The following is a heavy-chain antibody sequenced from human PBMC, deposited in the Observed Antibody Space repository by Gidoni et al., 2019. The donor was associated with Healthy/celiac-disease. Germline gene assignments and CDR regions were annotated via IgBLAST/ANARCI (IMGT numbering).Heavy chain of an antibody. Sequence: QVQLVQSGAAVKKPGASVKVSCKVSGYTLTDLSMHWVRQTPGKGLEWMGGCDPEDGETIYAQKFQGRVTMTEDTSTDTAYMELSSLRSEDTAVYYCATVRCGGTSCRTDAFDIWGQGTMVTVSS. CDR1: GYTLTDLS. CDR3: ATVRCGGTSCRTDAFDI. V-gene: IGHV1-24*01. D-gene: IGHD2-2*01. J-gene: IGHJ3*02. CDR2: CDPEDGET.